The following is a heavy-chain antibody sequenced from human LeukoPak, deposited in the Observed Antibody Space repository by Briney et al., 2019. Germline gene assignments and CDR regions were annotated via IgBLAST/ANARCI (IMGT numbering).Heavy chain of an antibody. CDR3: ARLTGYYTPFDP. D-gene: IGHD3-9*01. CDR2: IYYSGST. Sequence: SETLSLTCTVSGGSISSSTYYWGWIRQPPGKGLEWIGSIYYSGSTYYNPSPKSRVTISVDTSKNQFSLKLSSVTAADTAVYYCARLTGYYTPFDPCGQGTLVTVSS. J-gene: IGHJ5*02. CDR1: GGSISSSTYY. V-gene: IGHV4-39*01.